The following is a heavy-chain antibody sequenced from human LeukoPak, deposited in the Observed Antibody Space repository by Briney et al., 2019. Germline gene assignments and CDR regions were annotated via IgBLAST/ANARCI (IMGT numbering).Heavy chain of an antibody. CDR2: INQSGST. Sequence: SETLSLTCAVSGGSFSGYYWSWIRQPPGKGREGIGDINQSGSTNYNPSLKSRVTISTDTSKNHFSLKLSSVTAADTAVYYCARETLIRGYSYGSYWYFDLWGRGTLVTVSS. CDR1: GGSFSGYY. J-gene: IGHJ2*01. V-gene: IGHV4-34*01. D-gene: IGHD5-18*01. CDR3: ARETLIRGYSYGSYWYFDL.